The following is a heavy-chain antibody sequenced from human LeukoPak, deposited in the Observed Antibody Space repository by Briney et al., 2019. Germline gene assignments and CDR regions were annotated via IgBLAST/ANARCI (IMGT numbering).Heavy chain of an antibody. D-gene: IGHD6-19*01. Sequence: GGSLRLSCAASGFNFRSYSMSWVRQAPGKGLESVSNIKPDGRKEYYVDSVKGRFTISRDNATNSVHLQMNSLRAEDTAIYYCVRDGSSRWHFDYGGKGSRLTVSS. J-gene: IGHJ4*02. CDR3: VRDGSSRWHFDY. CDR1: GFNFRSYS. CDR2: IKPDGRKE. V-gene: IGHV3-7*01.